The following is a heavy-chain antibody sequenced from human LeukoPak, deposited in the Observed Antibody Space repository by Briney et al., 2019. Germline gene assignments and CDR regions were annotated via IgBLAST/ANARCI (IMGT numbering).Heavy chain of an antibody. CDR1: GGSISSGSYY. V-gene: IGHV4-61*02. D-gene: IGHD3-10*01. Sequence: SQTLSLTCSVSGGSISSGSYYWSWIRQPAGKGLEWIGRIYTSGSTYYNPSLKSRVTISVDTPKNQFSLKLSSVTAADTAVYYCARGGYYGSGNDFRFDPWGQGTLVTVSS. CDR3: ARGGYYGSGNDFRFDP. J-gene: IGHJ5*02. CDR2: IYTSGST.